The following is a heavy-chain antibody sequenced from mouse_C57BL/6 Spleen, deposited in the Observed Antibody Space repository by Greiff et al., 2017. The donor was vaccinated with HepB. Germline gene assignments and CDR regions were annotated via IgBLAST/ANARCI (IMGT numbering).Heavy chain of an antibody. Sequence: VQLQQPGAELVRPGSSVKLSCKASGYTFTSYWMHWVKQRPIQGLEWIGNIDPSDSETHYNQKFKDKATLTVDKSSSTAYMQLSSLTSEDSAVYYCARDTMVTTGGNFDYWGQGTTLTVSS. CDR3: ARDTMVTTGGNFDY. J-gene: IGHJ2*01. CDR2: IDPSDSET. V-gene: IGHV1-52*01. CDR1: GYTFTSYW. D-gene: IGHD2-2*01.